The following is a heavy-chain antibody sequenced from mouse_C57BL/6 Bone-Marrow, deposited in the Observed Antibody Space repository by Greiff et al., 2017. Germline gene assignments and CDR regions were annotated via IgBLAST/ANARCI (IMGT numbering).Heavy chain of an antibody. D-gene: IGHD1-1*01. CDR3: ARRGVVAPHL. J-gene: IGHJ1*03. V-gene: IGHV1-42*01. Sequence: EVQLQQSGPELVKPGASVKISCKASGYSCTGDYMNWVKQSPEKSLEWIGEINPSTGGTTYNQKFKAKATLTVDKSSSTAYMQLKRLTSEDSAVYYCARRGVVAPHLCGTVTPVTVSP. CDR1: GYSCTGDY. CDR2: INPSTGGT.